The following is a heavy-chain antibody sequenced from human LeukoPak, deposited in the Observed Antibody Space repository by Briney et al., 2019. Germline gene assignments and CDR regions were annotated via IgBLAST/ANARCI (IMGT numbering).Heavy chain of an antibody. CDR2: NYHSGST. CDR3: ARQAPSYYSSSSPPFDY. J-gene: IGHJ4*02. CDR1: GGSISSSYW. Sequence: SETLSLTCAVSGGSISSSYWWSWVRQHPGKGLEWIGENYHSGSTNYNPSLKSRGTISVDKSKNQFSLKLSSVTAADTAVYYCARQAPSYYSSSSPPFDYWGQGTLVTVSS. V-gene: IGHV4-4*02. D-gene: IGHD6-6*01.